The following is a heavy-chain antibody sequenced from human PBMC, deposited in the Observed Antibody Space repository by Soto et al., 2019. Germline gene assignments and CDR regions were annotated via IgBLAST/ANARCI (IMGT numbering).Heavy chain of an antibody. D-gene: IGHD6-13*01. V-gene: IGHV4-59*01. CDR3: AGSRATGYSSSWYYFRC. CDR2: IYYSGST. J-gene: IGHJ4*02. CDR1: GGSISSYY. Sequence: SETLSLTCTVSGGSISSYYWSWIRQPPGKGLEWIGYIYYSGSTNYNPSLKIRVTISVDTSKNQFSLKLSSVTAADTAVYYCAGSRATGYSSSWYYFRCWGLGTLVIVSS.